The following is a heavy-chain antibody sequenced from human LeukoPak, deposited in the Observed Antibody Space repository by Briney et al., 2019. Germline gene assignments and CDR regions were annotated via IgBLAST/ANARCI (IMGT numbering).Heavy chain of an antibody. CDR1: GFTFSSYA. CDR2: IWYDGSNK. D-gene: IGHD3-3*01. Sequence: GGSLRLSCAASGFTFSSYAMSWVRQAPGKGVEWVAVIWYDGSNKYYADSVKGRFTISRDNSKNTLYLQMNSLRAEDTAVYYCAKVEYYDFWSGTPLLHYGMDVWGQGTTVTVSS. CDR3: AKVEYYDFWSGTPLLHYGMDV. J-gene: IGHJ6*02. V-gene: IGHV3-33*06.